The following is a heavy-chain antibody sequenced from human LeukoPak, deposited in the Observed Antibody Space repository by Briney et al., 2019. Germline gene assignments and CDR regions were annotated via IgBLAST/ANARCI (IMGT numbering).Heavy chain of an antibody. CDR2: IIPIFGTA. D-gene: IGHD6-13*01. Sequence: ASVKVSCKASGGTISSYAISWVRQAPGQGLEWMGGIIPIFGTANYAQKFQGRVTITADESTSTAYMELSSLRSEDTAVYYCAREAHSSSWYLTEWFDPWGQGTLVTVSS. V-gene: IGHV1-69*13. J-gene: IGHJ5*02. CDR3: AREAHSSSWYLTEWFDP. CDR1: GGTISSYA.